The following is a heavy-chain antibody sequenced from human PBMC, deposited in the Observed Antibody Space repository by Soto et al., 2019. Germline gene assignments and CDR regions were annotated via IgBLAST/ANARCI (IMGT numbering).Heavy chain of an antibody. D-gene: IGHD4-17*01. CDR2: ISGSGGST. V-gene: IGHV3-23*01. CDR1: GFTFSSYA. CDR3: AGPPGGDYTEYFQH. Sequence: EVQLLESGGGLVQPGGSLRLSCAASGFTFSSYAMSWVRQAPGKGLEWVSAISGSGGSTYYADSVKGRFTISRDNSKNSLYLQMTSLRAEDTAVYYCAGPPGGDYTEYFQHWGQGTLVTVSS. J-gene: IGHJ1*01.